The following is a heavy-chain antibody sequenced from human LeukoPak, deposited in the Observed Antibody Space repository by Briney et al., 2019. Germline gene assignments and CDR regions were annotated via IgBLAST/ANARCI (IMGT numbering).Heavy chain of an antibody. CDR3: ARHRGYNQRPPDY. Sequence: SETLSLTXTVSGGSISSTTYYWGWIRQPPGKGLEWIGSIYYSGNTYYNPSLKSRVTISVDTSKNQFSLKLSSVTAADTAVYYCARHRGYNQRPPDYWGQGTLVTVSS. V-gene: IGHV4-39*01. CDR2: IYYSGNT. CDR1: GGSISSTTYY. D-gene: IGHD5-24*01. J-gene: IGHJ4*02.